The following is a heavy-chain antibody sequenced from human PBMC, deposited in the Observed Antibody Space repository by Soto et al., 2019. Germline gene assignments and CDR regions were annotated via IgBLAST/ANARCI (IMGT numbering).Heavy chain of an antibody. CDR3: AKGATWIQLWFSDAFDI. Sequence: QVQLVESGGGVVQPGRSLRLSCAASGFTFSSYGMHWVRQAPGKGLEWVAVISYDGSNKYYADSVKGRFTISRDNSKNTLYLQMNSLRAEDTAVYYCAKGATWIQLWFSDAFDIWGQGTMVTVSS. CDR2: ISYDGSNK. J-gene: IGHJ3*02. CDR1: GFTFSSYG. V-gene: IGHV3-30*18. D-gene: IGHD5-18*01.